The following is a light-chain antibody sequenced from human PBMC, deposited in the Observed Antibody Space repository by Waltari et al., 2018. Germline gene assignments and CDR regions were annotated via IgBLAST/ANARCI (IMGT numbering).Light chain of an antibody. CDR1: QSISIS. V-gene: IGKV3-15*01. CDR3: QQYNKWPLT. CDR2: DAS. Sequence: EVVLTQSPATLSVSPGERATLSCRASQSISISLAWYQQKPGQAPRLLIYDASSRATCIPARVRCRGSGTEFTLSISNLQSEDFAVYYCQQYNKWPLTFGGGTRVEIK. J-gene: IGKJ4*01.